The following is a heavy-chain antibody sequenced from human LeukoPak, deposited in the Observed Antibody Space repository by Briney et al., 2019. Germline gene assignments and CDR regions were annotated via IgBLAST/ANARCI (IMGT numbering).Heavy chain of an antibody. CDR3: AKGVGASYYFDY. V-gene: IGHV3-30*18. J-gene: IGHJ4*02. D-gene: IGHD1-26*01. CDR1: GFTFSIYG. CDR2: ISYHGNNK. Sequence: GGSLRLSCAASGFTFSIYGMHWVRQAPGKGLEWVAVISYHGNNKYYADSVKGRFTISRDNSKNTLYLQMNSLRAEDTAVYYCAKGVGASYYFDYWGRGTLVTVSS.